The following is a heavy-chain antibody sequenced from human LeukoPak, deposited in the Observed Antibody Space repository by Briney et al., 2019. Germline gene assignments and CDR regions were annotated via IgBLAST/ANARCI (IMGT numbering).Heavy chain of an antibody. V-gene: IGHV3-48*03. Sequence: GGSLRLSCAASGFSFNTYEMNWVRQAPGKGLEWISYISSDGSDIYYADSVRGRFTISRDNSKNSLYLHMNTLSAEDTAVYYCASGFGLGDCYWGQGTQVSVSS. CDR2: ISSDGSDI. CDR3: ASGFGLGDCY. J-gene: IGHJ4*02. D-gene: IGHD3-10*01. CDR1: GFSFNTYE.